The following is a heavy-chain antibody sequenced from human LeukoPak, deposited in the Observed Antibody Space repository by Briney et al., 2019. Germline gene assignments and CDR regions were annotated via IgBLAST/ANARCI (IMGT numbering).Heavy chain of an antibody. D-gene: IGHD3-10*01. CDR1: SFPYINYA. CDR2: ISSNGVNK. Sequence: GGTLTLSCAASSFPYINYAMHWVHQAPGKGLEWVAVISSNGVNKYYADSVKGRFTISRDNSKDTMYLQMTGLSADDTAVYYCASLHQVRGLTVFDQWGQGTLVTVSS. CDR3: ASLHQVRGLTVFDQ. V-gene: IGHV3-30-3*01. J-gene: IGHJ4*02.